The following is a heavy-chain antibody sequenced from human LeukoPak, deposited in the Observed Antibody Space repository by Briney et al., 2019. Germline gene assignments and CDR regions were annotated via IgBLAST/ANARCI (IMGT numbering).Heavy chain of an antibody. J-gene: IGHJ4*02. CDR2: IYYSGST. Sequence: PSETLSLTCTVSGGSISSSSYYWGWIRQPPGKGLEWIGSIYYSGSTYYNPSLKSRVTISVDTSKNQFSLKLSSVTAADTAVYYCARLRFGELSSPQPYFDYWGQGTLVTVSS. CDR1: GGSISSSSYY. V-gene: IGHV4-39*01. CDR3: ARLRFGELSSPQPYFDY. D-gene: IGHD3-10*01.